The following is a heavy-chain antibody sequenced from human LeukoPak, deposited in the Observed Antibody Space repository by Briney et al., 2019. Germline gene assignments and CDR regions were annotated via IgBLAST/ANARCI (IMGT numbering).Heavy chain of an antibody. CDR2: IHHSETA. CDR1: GGSFSGYC. D-gene: IGHD3-22*01. V-gene: IGHV4-34*01. CDR3: PRGPFCPYDSCYENWFDS. Sequence: PSETLSLTCTVYGGSFSGYCWSWIRQPPGKGLEWIGEIHHSETANYNPSLKSRVTISIDTSKNQFSLNLRSVAAADTAVYYCPRGPFCPYDSCYENWFDSWGQGSQVTVSS. J-gene: IGHJ5*01.